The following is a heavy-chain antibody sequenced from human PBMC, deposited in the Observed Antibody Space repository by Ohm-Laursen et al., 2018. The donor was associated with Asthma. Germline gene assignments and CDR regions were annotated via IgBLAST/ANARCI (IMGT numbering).Heavy chain of an antibody. D-gene: IGHD3-3*01. CDR2: GGSYYDGGLK. J-gene: IGHJ4*02. Sequence: SLRLSCAAPGFKFSDYGMHWVRQAPGKGLEWVAVGGSYYDGGLKYYADSVNGRFTVSRDDSKNTLYLQMNSLRPDDTAVYYCARDVMEWYLPAFDFWGQGTLVTVSS. CDR3: ARDVMEWYLPAFDF. V-gene: IGHV3-30*19. CDR1: GFKFSDYG.